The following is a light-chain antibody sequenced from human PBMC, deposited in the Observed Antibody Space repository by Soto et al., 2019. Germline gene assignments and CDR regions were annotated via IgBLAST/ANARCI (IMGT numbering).Light chain of an antibody. Sequence: EIVVTQSPATLSVSTGERATLSFRASQSISTYLAWYQQKPGQAPRLLIYGASTRATRIPARFSGSGSGTEFTLTISSLQSEDFAVYYCQQYNNRPWTFGQGSNV. J-gene: IGKJ1*01. CDR3: QQYNNRPWT. V-gene: IGKV3-15*01. CDR1: QSISTY. CDR2: GAS.